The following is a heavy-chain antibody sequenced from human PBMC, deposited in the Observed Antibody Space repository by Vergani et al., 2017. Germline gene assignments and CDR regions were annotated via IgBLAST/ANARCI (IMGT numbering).Heavy chain of an antibody. CDR2: ISFDGSIK. V-gene: IGHV3-30*18. CDR3: AKYGLSRATWFHFYIDA. Sequence: QVHLVESGGGVVQPGRSLTLSCEVSGFNFKDYAMQWVRQAPGKGLESVAIISFDGSIKLYSDSVKGRFTVSRDDSKNTVYIQLNRLRRRDTAVYYCAKYGLSRATWFHFYIDAWGKGTTVTVSS. CDR1: GFNFKDYA. J-gene: IGHJ6*03. D-gene: IGHD6-6*01.